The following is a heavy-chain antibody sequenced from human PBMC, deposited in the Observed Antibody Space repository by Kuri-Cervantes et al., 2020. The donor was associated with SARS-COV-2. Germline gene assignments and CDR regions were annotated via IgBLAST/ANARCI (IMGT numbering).Heavy chain of an antibody. J-gene: IGHJ4*02. CDR1: GGSISSSSYY. CDR3: SREDNWGFDY. D-gene: IGHD7-27*01. Sequence: ESLKISCTVSGGSISSSSYYWGWIRQPPGKGLEWIGSIYYSGSTYYNPSLKSRVTISVDTSKNQFSLKLSSVTAADTAVYYCSREDNWGFDYWGQGTLVTVSS. V-gene: IGHV4-39*02. CDR2: IYYSGST.